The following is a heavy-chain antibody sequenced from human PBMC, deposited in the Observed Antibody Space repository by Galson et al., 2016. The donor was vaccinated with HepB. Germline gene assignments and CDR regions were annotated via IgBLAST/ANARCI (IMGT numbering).Heavy chain of an antibody. Sequence: CAISGDSVSSNSAAWTWIRQSPLRGLEWLGRTYYRSKWYNDYAVSVKSRISIHPDTSKNQFSLQLNSVTPEDTAVYYCARVRCSTFRCQNWFDPWGQGTLVTVPP. CDR1: GDSVSSNSAA. CDR3: ARVRCSTFRCQNWFDP. V-gene: IGHV6-1*01. CDR2: TYYRSKWYN. D-gene: IGHD2/OR15-2a*01. J-gene: IGHJ5*02.